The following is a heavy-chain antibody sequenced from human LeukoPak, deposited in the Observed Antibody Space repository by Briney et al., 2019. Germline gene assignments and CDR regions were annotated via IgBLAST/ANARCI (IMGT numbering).Heavy chain of an antibody. J-gene: IGHJ3*02. D-gene: IGHD5-24*01. CDR2: MYPGDSDT. CDR1: GYSFSTYW. V-gene: IGHV5-51*01. CDR3: ARRDGYNMGAFDI. Sequence: GESLKISCRGSGYSFSTYWVGWVRQMPGKGLEWMGIMYPGDSDTRYSPSFQGQFTISADKSISTAYPQWSSLKASDTAMYYCARRDGYNMGAFDIWGQGTMVTVSS.